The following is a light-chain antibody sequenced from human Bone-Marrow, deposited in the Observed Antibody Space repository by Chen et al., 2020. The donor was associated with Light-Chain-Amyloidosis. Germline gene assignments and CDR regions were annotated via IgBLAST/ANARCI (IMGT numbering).Light chain of an antibody. V-gene: IGKV1-5*01. J-gene: IGKJ1*01. CDR1: QRISRW. CDR3: QTYNNYSPWT. Sequence: DIQMTQSPSTLSASVGDRVTITCRASQRISRWMAWYQQKPGIAPKLLIYYASTLESGVPSRFSGSGYGTEFTLTISSLQPDDVATYYCQTYNNYSPWTFGQGTTVEIK. CDR2: YAS.